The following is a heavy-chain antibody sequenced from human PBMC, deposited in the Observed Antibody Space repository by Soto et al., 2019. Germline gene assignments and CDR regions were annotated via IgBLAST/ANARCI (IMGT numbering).Heavy chain of an antibody. J-gene: IGHJ6*02. CDR2: IIPIFGTA. D-gene: IGHD2-2*03. CDR3: ARDGYCVSSTCSFLPDV. Sequence: SVKVSCKASGGTFSSYAISWVRQAPGQGLEWMGGIIPIFGTANYAQKFQGRVTITADESTSTAYMGLSSLRSEYMAVYSGARDGYCVSSTCSFLPDVWGQGTTVTVSS. CDR1: GGTFSSYA. V-gene: IGHV1-69*13.